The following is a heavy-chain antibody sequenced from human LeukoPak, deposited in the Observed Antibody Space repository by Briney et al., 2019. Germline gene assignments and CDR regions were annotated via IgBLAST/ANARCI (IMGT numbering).Heavy chain of an antibody. J-gene: IGHJ6*03. CDR2: IYYSRST. D-gene: IGHD3-10*01. CDR1: GGSISSYY. CDR3: ARGSWYYYYMDV. Sequence: SETLSLTCTVSGGSISSYYWSWIRQPPGKGLEWIGYIYYSRSTNYNPSLKSRVTISVDTSKNQFSLKLSSVTAADTAVYYCARGSWYYYYMDVWGKGTTVTISS. V-gene: IGHV4-59*01.